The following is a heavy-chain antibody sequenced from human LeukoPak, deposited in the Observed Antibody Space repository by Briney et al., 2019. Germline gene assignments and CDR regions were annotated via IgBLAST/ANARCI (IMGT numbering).Heavy chain of an antibody. D-gene: IGHD2-2*02. V-gene: IGHV1-2*02. Sequence: ASVKVSCKASGYTFTGYYMHWVRQAPGQGLEWMGWINPNSGGTNYAQKFQGRVTMTRDTSISTAYMELSRLRSDDTAVYYCAKVGDCSSTSCYSMVVYYYMDVWGKGTTVTVSS. J-gene: IGHJ6*03. CDR3: AKVGDCSSTSCYSMVVYYYMDV. CDR1: GYTFTGYY. CDR2: INPNSGGT.